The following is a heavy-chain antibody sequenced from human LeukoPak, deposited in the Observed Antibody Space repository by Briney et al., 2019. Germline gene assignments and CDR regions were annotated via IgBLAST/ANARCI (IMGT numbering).Heavy chain of an antibody. J-gene: IGHJ5*01. D-gene: IGHD4-11*01. CDR2: IYTGDSDS. CDR1: GYIFTSYW. CDR3: AIQRYSNYVERNWFDS. V-gene: IGHV5-51*01. Sequence: PAASLKISCKGSGYIFTSYWIGWVRQLPGKGVEWMGIIYTGDSDSSSSQYFQGQVTISADSSISTDCMPWSRLKDSDTDMYYCAIQRYSNYVERNWFDSWGQGTLVTVSS.